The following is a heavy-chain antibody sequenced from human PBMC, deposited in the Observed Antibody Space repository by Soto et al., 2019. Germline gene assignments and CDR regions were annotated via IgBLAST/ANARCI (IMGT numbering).Heavy chain of an antibody. CDR1: GYTFTSYD. Sequence: QVQLVQSGAEVKKPGASVKVSCKASGYTFTSYDINWVRQATGQGLEWMGWMNPNSGNTGYAQKFQGRVTMTRNTSIITAYMELSSLRSEDKAVYYCGRDSGSGSYLLDAFDIWGQGTMVTVSS. D-gene: IGHD3-10*01. CDR2: MNPNSGNT. J-gene: IGHJ3*02. V-gene: IGHV1-8*01. CDR3: GRDSGSGSYLLDAFDI.